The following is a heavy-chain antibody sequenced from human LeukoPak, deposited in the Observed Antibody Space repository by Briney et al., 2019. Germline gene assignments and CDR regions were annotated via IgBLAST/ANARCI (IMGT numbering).Heavy chain of an antibody. J-gene: IGHJ4*02. CDR3: ARVGLSSGRVGMFDY. CDR2: ISAYNGNT. CDR1: GYTFTSYG. V-gene: IGHV1-18*01. Sequence: GASVKVSCKASGYTFTSYGISWVRQAPGQGLEWMGWISAYNGNTNYAQKLQGRVTMTTDTSTSTAYMELRSLRSDDTAVYYCARVGLSSGRVGMFDYWGQGTLVTVSS. D-gene: IGHD6-25*01.